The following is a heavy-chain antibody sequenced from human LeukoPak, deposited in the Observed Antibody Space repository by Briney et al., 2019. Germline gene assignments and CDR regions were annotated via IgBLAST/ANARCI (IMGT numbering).Heavy chain of an antibody. CDR2: ISSSSRTT. Sequence: GGSLRLSCAVSGFTLSSYSMNWVRQAPGKGLEWVSYISSSSRTTNYADSVKGRFTISRDNAKNSLYLQMNSLRAEDTAVYYCSRDYPRRLSDQWGYYYYMDVWGKGTTDTVSS. D-gene: IGHD1-26*01. CDR1: GFTLSSYS. V-gene: IGHV3-48*04. J-gene: IGHJ6*03. CDR3: SRDYPRRLSDQWGYYYYMDV.